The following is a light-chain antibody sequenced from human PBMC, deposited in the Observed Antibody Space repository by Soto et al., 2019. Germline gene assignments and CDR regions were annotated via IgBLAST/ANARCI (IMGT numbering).Light chain of an antibody. CDR3: QHCSNWPET. CDR2: DAS. CDR1: QSISSC. J-gene: IGKJ1*01. Sequence: EIVLTQSPATLSLSPGERATLSCRASQSISSCLAWYQQKPGQAPRLLIYDASNRATGIPARFSGSGSGTDFTLTISSLEHEDLVVYYCQHCSNWPETLGPGTKLDSK. V-gene: IGKV3-11*01.